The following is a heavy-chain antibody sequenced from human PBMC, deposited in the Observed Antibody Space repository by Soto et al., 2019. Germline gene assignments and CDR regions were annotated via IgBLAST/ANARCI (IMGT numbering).Heavy chain of an antibody. J-gene: IGHJ6*03. Sequence: EVQLVESGGGLVQPGGSLRLSCVGSGLTVTGVDMTWVRLAPGKGLEPISSIYTGETTFYVDSVKGRFTISRDDSRNTLYLQMNSLRAEDTAVYSCARELTAGYMDVWGKGTTVTVSS. V-gene: IGHV3-66*01. CDR1: GLTVTGVD. CDR2: IYTGETT. D-gene: IGHD2-21*02. CDR3: ARELTAGYMDV.